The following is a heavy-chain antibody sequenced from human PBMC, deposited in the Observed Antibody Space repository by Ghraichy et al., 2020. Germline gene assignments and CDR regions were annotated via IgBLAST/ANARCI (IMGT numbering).Heavy chain of an antibody. V-gene: IGHV3-21*01. Sequence: GGSLRLACAAYDHTFSRYSPDIVSHAPCWWQKKVSSISSSSSYIYYADSVKGRFTISRDNAKNSLSLQMNSLRAEDTAVYYCARDRGLFYNDAFDIWGHGLIDTVSS. CDR1: DHTFSRYS. D-gene: IGHD2/OR15-2a*01. CDR2: ISSSSSYI. CDR3: ARDRGLFYNDAFDI. J-gene: IGHJ3*02.